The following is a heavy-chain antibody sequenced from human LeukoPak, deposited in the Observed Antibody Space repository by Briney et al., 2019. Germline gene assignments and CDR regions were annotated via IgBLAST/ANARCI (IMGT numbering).Heavy chain of an antibody. J-gene: IGHJ4*02. CDR1: TYSISSDFY. V-gene: IGHV4-38-2*01. Sequence: PSETLSLTCAVSTYSISSDFYWGWVRQPPGQGLEWVGSIYHDYTTYYNPSLRGRVTLSLDMSRKQFSLELTSVTAADTATYYCANADTEDFFDYWGQGTLVTVSS. CDR2: IYHDYTT. CDR3: ANADTEDFFDY. D-gene: IGHD2-8*01.